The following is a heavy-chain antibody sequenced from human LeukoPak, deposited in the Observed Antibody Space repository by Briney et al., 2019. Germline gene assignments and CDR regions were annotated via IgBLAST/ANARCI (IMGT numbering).Heavy chain of an antibody. Sequence: GGSLRLSCAASGFIISNYWMSWVRQVPGKGPEWVANIKQDGSEIYYVDSVKGRYTMSRDNAKNSLYLQMDSLRAEDTAVYYCVRGKVMGPTLFDYWGQGTLSPSPQ. CDR3: VRGKVMGPTLFDY. CDR2: IKQDGSEI. CDR1: GFIISNYW. J-gene: IGHJ4*02. D-gene: IGHD1-26*01. V-gene: IGHV3-7*01.